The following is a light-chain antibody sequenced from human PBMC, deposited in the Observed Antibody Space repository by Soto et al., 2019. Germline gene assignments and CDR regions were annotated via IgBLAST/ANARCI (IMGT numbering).Light chain of an antibody. CDR1: QCITNR. CDR2: DAS. V-gene: IGKV1-5*01. J-gene: IGKJ1*01. CDR3: QHEGGMWS. Sequence: DIQMTQSPSTLSAYVGDRVTITCRASQCITNRLAWYQQKPGEAPKVLIYDASNLESGVPSRFSGRGFGTEFILTISSLQPDDCARYWCQHEGGMWSFAQGTRVEMK.